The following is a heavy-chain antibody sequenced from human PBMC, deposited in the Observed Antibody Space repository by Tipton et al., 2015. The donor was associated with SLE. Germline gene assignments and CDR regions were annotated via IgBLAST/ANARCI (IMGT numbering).Heavy chain of an antibody. Sequence: SLRLSCAASGFTFSSYSMNWVRQAPGKGLEWVSYISSSSSTIYYADSVKGRFTISRDNAKNSLYLQMNSLRAEDTAVYYCARSRGDDFWSGYSFDYWGQGTLVTVSS. CDR1: GFTFSSYS. J-gene: IGHJ4*02. D-gene: IGHD3-3*01. V-gene: IGHV3-48*01. CDR2: ISSSSSTI. CDR3: ARSRGDDFWSGYSFDY.